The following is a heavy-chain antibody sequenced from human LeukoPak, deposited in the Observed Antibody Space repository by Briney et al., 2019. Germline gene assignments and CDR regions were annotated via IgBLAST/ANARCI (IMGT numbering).Heavy chain of an antibody. V-gene: IGHV4-34*01. D-gene: IGHD2-2*01. CDR1: GGSFSGYY. CDR3: AGYCSSVSCRNIDY. Sequence: PLETLSLTCAVYGGSFSGYYWSWIRQPPGKGLEWIGEINYSGSTNCNPSLKSRVTISVDTSKNQFSLNLSSVTAADTAVYYCAGYCSSVSCRNIDYWGQGTLVTVSS. J-gene: IGHJ4*02. CDR2: INYSGST.